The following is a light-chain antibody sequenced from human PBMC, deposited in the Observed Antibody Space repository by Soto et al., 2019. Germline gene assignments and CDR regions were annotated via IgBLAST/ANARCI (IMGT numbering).Light chain of an antibody. Sequence: QSVLTQPPSVSGAPGQRVTISCTGSSSNIGAGYDVHWYQQLPGTAPKLLIYGNSNRPSGVPDRFSGSKSGTSASLAITGLQAVDEAYYYCQSYDSSLSVRYVFGPGTKLTVL. CDR3: QSYDSSLSVRYV. J-gene: IGLJ1*01. CDR1: SSNIGAGYD. CDR2: GNS. V-gene: IGLV1-40*01.